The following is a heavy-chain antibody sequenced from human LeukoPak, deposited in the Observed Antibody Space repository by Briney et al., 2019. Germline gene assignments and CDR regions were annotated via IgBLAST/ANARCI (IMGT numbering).Heavy chain of an antibody. CDR2: ISWNSGSI. CDR3: AKDRRNDFDY. J-gene: IGHJ4*02. Sequence: GGSLRLSCAASGFTFDDYAMHWVRQAPGKGLEWVSGISWNSGSIGYADSVKGRFTISRDNAKNSLYLQMNSLRAEDTALYYCAKDRRNDFDYWGQGILVTVSS. CDR1: GFTFDDYA. V-gene: IGHV3-9*01. D-gene: IGHD1-14*01.